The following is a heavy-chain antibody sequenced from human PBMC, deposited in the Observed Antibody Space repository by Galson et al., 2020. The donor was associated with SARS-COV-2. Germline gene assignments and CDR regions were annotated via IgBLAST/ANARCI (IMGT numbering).Heavy chain of an antibody. Sequence: GSLRLSCAASGFTFSNYWMTWVRQAPGKGLEWVANMKHDGSEIYYVDSVKGRFTISRDNAKNLLFLQMNSLRDEDTAVYYCAREGGYCSDTDCYRGAFDIWGQGTMVTVSS. J-gene: IGHJ3*02. CDR3: AREGGYCSDTDCYRGAFDI. CDR2: MKHDGSEI. CDR1: GFTFSNYW. D-gene: IGHD2-2*01. V-gene: IGHV3-7*03.